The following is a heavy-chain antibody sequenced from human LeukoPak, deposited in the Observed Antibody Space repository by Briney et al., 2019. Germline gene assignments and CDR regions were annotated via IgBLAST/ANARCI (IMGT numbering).Heavy chain of an antibody. J-gene: IGHJ6*03. CDR1: GGSISSSRYY. CDR2: MYYSGST. Sequence: SETLSFTCTVSGGSISSSRYYWGWIRQPPGKGLEWIWSMYYSGSTYYNPSLKSRVTISVDTSKNQFSLNLRSVTAADTAVYYCARHAFYYYYYMDVWGKGTTVTVSS. D-gene: IGHD3-16*01. CDR3: ARHAFYYYYYMDV. V-gene: IGHV4-39*07.